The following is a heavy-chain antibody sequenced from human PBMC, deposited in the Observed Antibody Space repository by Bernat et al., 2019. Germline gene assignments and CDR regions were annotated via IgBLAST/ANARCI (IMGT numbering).Heavy chain of an antibody. D-gene: IGHD1-1*01. V-gene: IGHV3-30*18. J-gene: IGHJ4*02. CDR2: ISYDGSNK. CDR3: AKDHGGKTGAFDY. CDR1: VFTFSSYG. Sequence: QVQLVESGGGVVQPGRSLRLSCAASVFTFSSYGMHWVRQAPGKGLEWVAVISYDGSNKYYADSVKGRFTISRDNSKNTLYLQMNSLRAEDTAVYYCAKDHGGKTGAFDYWGQGTLVTVSS.